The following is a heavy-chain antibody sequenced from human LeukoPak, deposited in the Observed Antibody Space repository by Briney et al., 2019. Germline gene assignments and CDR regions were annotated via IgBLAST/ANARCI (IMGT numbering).Heavy chain of an antibody. CDR1: GFTFDDYA. CDR2: ITWNSGSI. J-gene: IGHJ4*02. CDR3: AKDIGSGWDRGMDY. V-gene: IGHV3-9*01. Sequence: GRSLRLSCAASGFTFDDYAMHWVRQAPGKGLEWVSGITWNSGSIGYADSVKGRFTISRDNAKNSLYLQMNSLRAEDTALYYCAKDIGSGWDRGMDYWGQGTLVTVSS. D-gene: IGHD6-19*01.